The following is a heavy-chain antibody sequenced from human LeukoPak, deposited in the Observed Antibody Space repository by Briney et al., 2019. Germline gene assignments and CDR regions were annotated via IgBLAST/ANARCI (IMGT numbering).Heavy chain of an antibody. V-gene: IGHV3-30*02. CDR2: IRYDGSNK. CDR3: ARGGRNAFDI. J-gene: IGHJ3*02. Sequence: SGGSLRLSCAASGFTFSSYGMHWVRQAPGKGLEWVAFIRYDGSNKYYADSVKGRFTISRDNSKNTLYLQMNSLRAEDTAVYYCARGGRNAFDIWGQGTMVTVSS. CDR1: GFTFSSYG.